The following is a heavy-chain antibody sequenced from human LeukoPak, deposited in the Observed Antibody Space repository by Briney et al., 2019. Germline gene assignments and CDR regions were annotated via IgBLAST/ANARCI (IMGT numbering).Heavy chain of an antibody. CDR1: GYTFTSYG. D-gene: IGHD2-8*01. CDR2: ISAYNGNT. J-gene: IGHJ4*02. Sequence: GASVKVSCKASGYTFTSYGIIWVRQAPGQGLEWMGWISAYNGNTDYAQKLQGRATMTSDTSTSTAYMELRSLRSDDTAVYYCARAPIGYCTNGVCYGFLTDYWGQGTLVTVSS. CDR3: ARAPIGYCTNGVCYGFLTDY. V-gene: IGHV1-18*01.